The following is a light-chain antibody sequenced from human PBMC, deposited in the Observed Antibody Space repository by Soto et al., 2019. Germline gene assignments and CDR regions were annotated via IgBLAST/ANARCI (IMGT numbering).Light chain of an antibody. J-gene: IGKJ5*01. Sequence: EIVMTQSPATLSVSPGERATLSCRASQSVSSSYLAWYQQKPGQAPRLLIYDASTRATGIPARFSGSGSGTDFTLTISRLETDDFGVYLCQQYSALTMTFGQGTRLEIK. CDR1: QSVSSSY. V-gene: IGKV3D-20*02. CDR3: QQYSALTMT. CDR2: DAS.